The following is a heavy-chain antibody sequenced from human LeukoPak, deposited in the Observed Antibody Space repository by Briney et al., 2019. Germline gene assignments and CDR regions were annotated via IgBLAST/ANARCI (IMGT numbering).Heavy chain of an antibody. D-gene: IGHD3-3*01. J-gene: IGHJ4*02. V-gene: IGHV1-8*02. CDR3: ARGALWSGYYVIDY. Sequence: ASVKVSCKASGGTFSSYAISWVRQAPGQGLEWMGWMNPNSGNTGYAQKFQGRVTMTRNTSISTAYMELSSLRSEDTAVYYCARGALWSGYYVIDYWGQGTLVTVSS. CDR1: GGTFSSYA. CDR2: MNPNSGNT.